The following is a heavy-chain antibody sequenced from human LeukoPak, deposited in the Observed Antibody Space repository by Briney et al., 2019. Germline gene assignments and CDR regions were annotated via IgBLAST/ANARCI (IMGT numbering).Heavy chain of an antibody. CDR1: GGSISSSSYC. D-gene: IGHD2-2*01. CDR3: ARHFIVVVPAAANWFDP. V-gene: IGHV4-39*01. Sequence: KSSETLSLTCTVSGGSISSSSYCWGWIRQPPGKGLEWIGSIYYSGSTYYNPSLKSRVTISVDTSKNQFSLKLSSVTAADTAVYYCARHFIVVVPAAANWFDPWGQGTLVTVSS. J-gene: IGHJ5*02. CDR2: IYYSGST.